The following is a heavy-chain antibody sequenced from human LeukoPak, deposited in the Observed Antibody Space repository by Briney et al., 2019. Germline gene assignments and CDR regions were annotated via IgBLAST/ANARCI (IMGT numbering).Heavy chain of an antibody. V-gene: IGHV1-2*02. D-gene: IGHD1-26*01. CDR1: GYTFTGYY. J-gene: IGHJ4*02. CDR3: ARHRGSYSANFDY. CDR2: INPNSGGT. Sequence: ASVKVSCKASGYTFTGYYMHWVRQAPGQGLEWMGWINPNSGGTNYAQKFQGRVTMTRDTSISTAYMELSRLRSDDTAVYYCARHRGSYSANFDYWGQGTLLTVSS.